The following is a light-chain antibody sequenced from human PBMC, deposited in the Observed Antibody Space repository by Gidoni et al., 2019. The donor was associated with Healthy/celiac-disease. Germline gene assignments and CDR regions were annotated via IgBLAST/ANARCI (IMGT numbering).Light chain of an antibody. Sequence: EIVLTQSPGTLSLSPGERATLSCRSRQSVSSSYLAWDQQKPGQAPRLLIYGASSRATGIPDRFSGSGCGTDFTLTISRLEPEEFAVYYCQQYGSSPWTFGQGTKVEIK. CDR2: GAS. CDR3: QQYGSSPWT. V-gene: IGKV3-20*01. CDR1: QSVSSSY. J-gene: IGKJ1*01.